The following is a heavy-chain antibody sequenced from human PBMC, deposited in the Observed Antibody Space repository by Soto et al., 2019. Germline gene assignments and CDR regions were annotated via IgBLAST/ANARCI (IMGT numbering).Heavy chain of an antibody. D-gene: IGHD4-17*01. Sequence: PGGSLRLSFAASGFTFSSYAMHWFRQAPGKGLEWVAVISYDGSNKYYADSVKGRFTISRDNSKNTLYLQMNSLRAEDTAVYYCARDHGDYENNYYYYYGMDVWGQGTTVTVSS. J-gene: IGHJ6*02. CDR3: ARDHGDYENNYYYYYGMDV. CDR1: GFTFSSYA. CDR2: ISYDGSNK. V-gene: IGHV3-30-3*01.